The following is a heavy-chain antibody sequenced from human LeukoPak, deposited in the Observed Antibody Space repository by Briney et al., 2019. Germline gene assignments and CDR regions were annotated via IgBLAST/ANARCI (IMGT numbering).Heavy chain of an antibody. D-gene: IGHD6-19*01. CDR3: AKDLKGRLAVAPYSFDY. Sequence: GGSLRLSCAASGFTFSSYAMSWVRQAPGKGLEWVSAISGSGGSTYYADSVKGRFTISRDNSKNTLYLQMNSLRAEDTAVYYCAKDLKGRLAVAPYSFDYWVQGTMVSV. CDR1: GFTFSSYA. J-gene: IGHJ4*02. CDR2: ISGSGGST. V-gene: IGHV3-23*01.